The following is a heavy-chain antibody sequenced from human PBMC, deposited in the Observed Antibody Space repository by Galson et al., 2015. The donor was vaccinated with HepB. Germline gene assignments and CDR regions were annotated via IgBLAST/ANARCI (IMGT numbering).Heavy chain of an antibody. Sequence: SLRLSCAASGFTFSSYSMNWVRQAPGKGLEWVSSISSSSSYIYYADSVKGRFTISRDNAKNSLYLQMNSLRAEDTAVYYCARGGQGSGSYGYYGMDVWGQGTTVTVSS. J-gene: IGHJ6*02. CDR2: ISSSSSYI. CDR1: GFTFSSYS. CDR3: ARGGQGSGSYGYYGMDV. D-gene: IGHD3-10*01. V-gene: IGHV3-21*01.